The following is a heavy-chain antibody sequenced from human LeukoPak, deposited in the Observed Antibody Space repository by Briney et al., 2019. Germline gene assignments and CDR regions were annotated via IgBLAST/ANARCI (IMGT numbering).Heavy chain of an antibody. CDR2: TKQDGSET. CDR3: ARDKVYGDSFFDY. D-gene: IGHD4-17*01. Sequence: GGSLRLSCAASGFTFSSYWMSWVRQAPGKGLEWVANTKQDGSETHYVGSVKGRFTISRDNAKNSLYLQMSSLRAEDTAVYYCARDKVYGDSFFDYWGQGTLVTVSS. J-gene: IGHJ4*02. V-gene: IGHV3-7*04. CDR1: GFTFSSYW.